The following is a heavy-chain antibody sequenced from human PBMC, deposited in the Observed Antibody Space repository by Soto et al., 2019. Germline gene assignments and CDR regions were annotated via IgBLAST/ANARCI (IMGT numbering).Heavy chain of an antibody. CDR2: IKQDGSEK. Sequence: EVQLVESGGGLVQPGGSLRLSCAASGFTFNSYWMTWVRQAPGKGLEWVANIKQDGSEKNYVDSVKGRFTISRDNAQNSLYLQMNSLRAEDTAVYYCARDRAMDDYWGQGTLVTVSS. V-gene: IGHV3-7*05. D-gene: IGHD5-18*01. J-gene: IGHJ4*02. CDR3: ARDRAMDDY. CDR1: GFTFNSYW.